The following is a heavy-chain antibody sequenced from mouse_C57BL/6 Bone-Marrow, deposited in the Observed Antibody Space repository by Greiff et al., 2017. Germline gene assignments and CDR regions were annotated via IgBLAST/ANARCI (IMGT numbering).Heavy chain of an antibody. CDR2: IDPEIGDT. V-gene: IGHV14-4*01. CDR1: GFNIKDDY. J-gene: IGHJ2*01. Sequence: VQLQQSGAELVRPGASVKLSCTASGFNIKDDYIHWVKQRPEQGLEWIGWIDPEIGDTEYDSKFQGKATITSDTSSNTAYLQLSSLPSEDTAVYYCSSFDGNYYDFWGQGTPLTVAS. D-gene: IGHD2-3*01. CDR3: SSFDGNYYDF.